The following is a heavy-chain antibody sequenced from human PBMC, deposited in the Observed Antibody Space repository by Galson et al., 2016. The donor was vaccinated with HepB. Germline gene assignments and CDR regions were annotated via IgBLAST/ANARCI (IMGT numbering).Heavy chain of an antibody. D-gene: IGHD3-10*01. CDR1: GFTFDDYA. CDR3: AKDRYGSGSYYND. Sequence: SLRLSCAASGFTFDDYAMHWVRQAPGKGLEWVSGISWNSGSIGYADSVRGRFTISRDNAKNCLYLQMNSLRAEDTALYYCAKDRYGSGSYYNDWGQGTLVTVTS. J-gene: IGHJ4*02. V-gene: IGHV3-9*01. CDR2: ISWNSGSI.